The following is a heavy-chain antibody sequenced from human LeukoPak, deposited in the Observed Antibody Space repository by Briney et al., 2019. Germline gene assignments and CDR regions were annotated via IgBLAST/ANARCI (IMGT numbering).Heavy chain of an antibody. CDR1: GGSITSSSYF. D-gene: IGHD4-17*01. V-gene: IGHV4-39*07. CDR3: ARRRRIYGDYFVRAFDI. CDR2: INYDDNT. Sequence: ASETLSLTCTVSGGSITSSSYFWAWIRQPPGKGLEWIESINYDDNTDYTPSLKSRVTMSVETSKNQFSLQVNSVTAADTAVYYCARRRRIYGDYFVRAFDIWGQGTMVTVSS. J-gene: IGHJ3*02.